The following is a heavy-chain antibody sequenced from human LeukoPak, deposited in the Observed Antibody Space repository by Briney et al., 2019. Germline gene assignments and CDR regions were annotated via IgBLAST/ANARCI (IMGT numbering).Heavy chain of an antibody. CDR3: AARFGVVYY. CDR1: GGSISSGSYY. D-gene: IGHD3-3*01. V-gene: IGHV4-30-2*01. Sequence: SETLSLTCTVSGGSISSGSYYWSWIRQPPGKGLEWIGYIYHSGSTYYNPSLKSRVTISVDRSKDQFSLKLSSVTAADTAVYYCAARFGVVYYWGQGTLVTVSS. CDR2: IYHSGST. J-gene: IGHJ4*02.